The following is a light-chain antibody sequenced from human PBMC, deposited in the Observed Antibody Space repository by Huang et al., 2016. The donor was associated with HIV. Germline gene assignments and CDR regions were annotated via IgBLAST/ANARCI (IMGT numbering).Light chain of an antibody. CDR3: QQSYSFPPT. CDR2: AAS. Sequence: DIQMTQSPSSLSAYVGDRVTVTCRASQSVATYLNWYQHKPDKAPKLLIYAASSLQSGVPSIFSGSGSGTNFTLTISSLQPEDFATYYCQQSYSFPPTFGQGTKVEIK. CDR1: QSVATY. J-gene: IGKJ1*01. V-gene: IGKV1-39*01.